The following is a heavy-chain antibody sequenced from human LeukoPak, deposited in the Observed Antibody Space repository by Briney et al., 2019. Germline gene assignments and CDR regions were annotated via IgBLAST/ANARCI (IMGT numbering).Heavy chain of an antibody. Sequence: SETLSLTCTVSGGSISNYYWSWIRQPPGKGLEWIGYIYYSGSTNYNPSLKSRVTTSVDTSKNQFSLKLSSVTAADTAVYYCARVVAVCAFDIWGQGTMVTVSS. CDR1: GGSISNYY. CDR2: IYYSGST. D-gene: IGHD5-12*01. V-gene: IGHV4-59*12. CDR3: ARVVAVCAFDI. J-gene: IGHJ3*02.